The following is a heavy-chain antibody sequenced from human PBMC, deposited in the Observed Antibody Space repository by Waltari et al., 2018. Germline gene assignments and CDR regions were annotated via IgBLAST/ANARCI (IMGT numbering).Heavy chain of an antibody. Sequence: QLQLQESGPGLVKPSETLSLTCIVSGGPIRSSSYYWGWNRQPPGKGLEWIATIYYSGSNSYYNPSLQSRVTISIDTSKNQFSLKLSSVTAADTAVYYCARLGDGYNDRYFDYWGQGTLVTVSS. V-gene: IGHV4-39*07. D-gene: IGHD5-12*01. CDR1: GGPIRSSSYY. CDR3: ARLGDGYNDRYFDY. CDR2: IYYSGSNS. J-gene: IGHJ4*02.